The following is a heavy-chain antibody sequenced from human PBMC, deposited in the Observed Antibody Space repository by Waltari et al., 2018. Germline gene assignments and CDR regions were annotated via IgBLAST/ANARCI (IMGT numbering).Heavy chain of an antibody. D-gene: IGHD6-13*01. CDR2: IYYSGST. V-gene: IGHV4-59*11. J-gene: IGHJ3*02. Sequence: QVQLQESGPGLVKPSETLSLTCPVSGGPISSHYRSWIRQPPGKGLEWIGYIYYSGSTNYNPSLKSRVTISVDTSKNQFSLKLSSVTAADTAVYYCAGGIAAADPGAFDIWGQGTMVTVSS. CDR1: GGPISSHY. CDR3: AGGIAAADPGAFDI.